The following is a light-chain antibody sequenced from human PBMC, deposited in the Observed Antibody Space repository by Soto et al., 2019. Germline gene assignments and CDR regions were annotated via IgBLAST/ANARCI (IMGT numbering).Light chain of an antibody. Sequence: QTVVTQEPSFSVSPGGTVTLTCGLNSGSVSTGYYPSWYQQTPGQAPRTLIYDTNTRSSGVPGRFSGSILGNKAALTITGAQADDESDYYCVLYIGSGIVVFGGGTQLTVL. CDR3: VLYIGSGIVV. V-gene: IGLV8-61*01. CDR1: SGSVSTGYY. CDR2: DTN. J-gene: IGLJ3*02.